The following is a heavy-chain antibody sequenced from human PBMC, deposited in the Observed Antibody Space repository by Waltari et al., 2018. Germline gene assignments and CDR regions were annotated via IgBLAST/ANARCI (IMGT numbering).Heavy chain of an antibody. CDR2: SDTSDSYT. J-gene: IGHJ4*02. CDR1: GSSSPTYW. CDR3: AGGGNSANFDY. V-gene: IGHV5-10-1*03. D-gene: IGHD1-26*01. Sequence: DVQLVQSGAEVKQPGESLTTACKGSGSSSPTYWITWGGQMHGKGLEWMGRSDTSDSYTKHRPPFKGHVTIAADKSISTAYLQWSSLKASDTDMYYCAGGGNSANFDYWGQGTLVTVSS.